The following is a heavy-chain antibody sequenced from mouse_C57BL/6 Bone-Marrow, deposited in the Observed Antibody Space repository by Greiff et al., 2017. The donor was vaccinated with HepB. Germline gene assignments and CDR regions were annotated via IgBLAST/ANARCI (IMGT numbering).Heavy chain of an antibody. J-gene: IGHJ2*01. CDR3: ARQKGFSYFDY. V-gene: IGHV5-2*01. Sequence: EVKLMKSGGGLVQPGESLKLSCESNEYEFPSHDMSWVRKTPEKRLELVAAINSDGGSTYYPDTMERRFIISRDNTKKTLYLQMSSLRSEDTALYYCARQKGFSYFDYWGQGTTLTVSS. CDR1: EYEFPSHD. CDR2: INSDGGST.